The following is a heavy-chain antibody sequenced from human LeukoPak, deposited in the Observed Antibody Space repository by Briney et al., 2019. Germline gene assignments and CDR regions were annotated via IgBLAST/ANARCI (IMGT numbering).Heavy chain of an antibody. V-gene: IGHV1-3*01. CDR2: INAGNGNT. CDR1: GYTFTSYA. CDR3: ARTARITMVRGVITNYYYYGMDV. Sequence: ASAKVSCKASGYTFTSYAMHWVRQAPGQRLEWMGWINAGNGNTKYSQKFQGRVTTTRDTSASTAYMELSSLRSEDTAVYYCARTARITMVRGVITNYYYYGMDVWGKGTTVTVSS. D-gene: IGHD3-10*01. J-gene: IGHJ6*04.